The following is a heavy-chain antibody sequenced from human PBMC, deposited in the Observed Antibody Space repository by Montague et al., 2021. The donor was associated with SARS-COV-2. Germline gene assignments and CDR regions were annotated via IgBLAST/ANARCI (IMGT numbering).Heavy chain of an antibody. CDR2: IKQDGSEK. Sequence: SLRLSCAASGFTFSSYWMSWVRQAPGKGLEWVANIKQDGSEKYYVDSVKGRFTISRDNAKNSLYLQMNSLRAEDTAVYYCARMGSSGYVRYYYYYGMDVGGQGTTVTVSS. D-gene: IGHD6-13*01. CDR1: GFTFSSYW. J-gene: IGHJ6*02. CDR3: ARMGSSGYVRYYYYYGMDV. V-gene: IGHV3-7*01.